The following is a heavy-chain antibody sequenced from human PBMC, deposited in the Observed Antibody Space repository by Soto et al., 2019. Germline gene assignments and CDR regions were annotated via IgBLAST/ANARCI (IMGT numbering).Heavy chain of an antibody. CDR2: IYYSGST. CDR3: ARLIVATKLSTCDAFDI. J-gene: IGHJ3*02. CDR1: GGSISSSSYY. D-gene: IGHD5-12*01. Sequence: QLQLQESGPGLVKPSETLSLTCTVSGGSISSSSYYWGWIRQPPGKGLEWVGSIYYSGSTYYNPSVKSRVNLSVDTSKNFSSLKLSSMTTADTAVYYCARLIVATKLSTCDAFDIWGQGTMVTVSS. V-gene: IGHV4-39*02.